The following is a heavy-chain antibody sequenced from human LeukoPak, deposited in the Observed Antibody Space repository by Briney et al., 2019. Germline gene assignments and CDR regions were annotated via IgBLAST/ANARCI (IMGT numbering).Heavy chain of an antibody. CDR2: ISGSGGST. D-gene: IGHD3-10*01. J-gene: IGHJ4*02. CDR1: GFTFSSYA. V-gene: IGHV3-23*01. CDR3: AKARYGSGSYSPFDY. Sequence: GGSLRLSCAASGFTFSSYAMSWVRQAPGKGLEWVSAISGSGGSTYYAGSVKGRFTISRDNSKNTLYLQMNSLRAEDTAVYYCAKARYGSGSYSPFDYWGQGTLVTVSS.